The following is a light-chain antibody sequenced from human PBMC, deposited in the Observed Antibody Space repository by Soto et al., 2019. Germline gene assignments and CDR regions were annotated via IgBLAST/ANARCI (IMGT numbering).Light chain of an antibody. CDR2: AAS. CDR3: QQRYSRPRT. V-gene: IGKV1-39*01. Sequence: DIQMTQPPSSLSASVGARVTITCRASQSISFYLNWYQQKPGKAPNLLIYAASSLQSGVPSRFSSSGYGTDFTLSISSLQPEDFATYYCQQRYSRPRTFCQGTKVVI. CDR1: QSISFY. J-gene: IGKJ1*01.